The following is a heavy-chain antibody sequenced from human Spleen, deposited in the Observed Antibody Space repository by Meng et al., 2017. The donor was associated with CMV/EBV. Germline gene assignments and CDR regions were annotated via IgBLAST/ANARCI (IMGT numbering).Heavy chain of an antibody. Sequence: GESLKISCAASGFTFSSYSMNWVRQAPGKGLEWVSSISSSSSYIYYADSVKGRFTISRDNAKNSLYLQMNSLRAEDTAVYYCAKGKGYCSSTSCYTSGYYYGMDVWGQGTTVTVSS. D-gene: IGHD2-2*02. CDR1: GFTFSSYS. V-gene: IGHV3-21*01. J-gene: IGHJ6*02. CDR3: AKGKGYCSSTSCYTSGYYYGMDV. CDR2: ISSSSSYI.